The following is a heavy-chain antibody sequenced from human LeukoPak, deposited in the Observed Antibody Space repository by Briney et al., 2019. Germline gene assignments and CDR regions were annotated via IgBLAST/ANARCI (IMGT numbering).Heavy chain of an antibody. Sequence: GGPLRLSCAASGFTFRSYAMSWVRQAPGKGLEWVSGISNSGGSGSAYYADSVKGRITIFRDNSKNTLYLQMNSLRVEDTAVYYCALGYAMNYWGQGTLVTVSS. CDR1: GFTFRSYA. CDR2: ISNSGGSGSA. CDR3: ALGYAMNY. J-gene: IGHJ4*02. V-gene: IGHV3-23*01. D-gene: IGHD2-8*01.